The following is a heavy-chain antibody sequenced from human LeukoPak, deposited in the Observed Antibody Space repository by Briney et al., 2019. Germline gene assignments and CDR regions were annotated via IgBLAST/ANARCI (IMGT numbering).Heavy chain of an antibody. V-gene: IGHV3-15*05. D-gene: IGHD2-8*02. CDR2: IKSKTDGGTP. CDR3: TTDPWSRGD. Sequence: KAGGSLRLSCAAPGFTFSNAWMSWVRQAPGKGLEWVGRIKSKTDGGTPDYAAPVTGRFTISRYDSKVTLYRQRNSLKAQDTAVYYCTTDPWSRGDWGQGCLVTVS. J-gene: IGHJ4*02. CDR1: GFTFSNAW.